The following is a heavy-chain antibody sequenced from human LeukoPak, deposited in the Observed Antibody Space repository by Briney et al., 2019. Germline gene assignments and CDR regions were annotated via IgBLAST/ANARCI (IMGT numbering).Heavy chain of an antibody. V-gene: IGHV1-2*02. CDR1: GYTFTGCY. CDR2: INPNSGGT. D-gene: IGHD5-18*01. Sequence: ASVKVSCKASGYTFTGCYMHWVRQAPGQGLEWMGWINPNSGGTNYAQKFQGRVTMTRDTSISTAYMELSRLRSDDTAVYYCARDFEQLWLDYYYGMDVWGQGTTVTVSS. J-gene: IGHJ6*02. CDR3: ARDFEQLWLDYYYGMDV.